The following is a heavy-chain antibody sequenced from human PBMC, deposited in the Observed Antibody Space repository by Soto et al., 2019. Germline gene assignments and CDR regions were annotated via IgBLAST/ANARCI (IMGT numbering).Heavy chain of an antibody. V-gene: IGHV3-23*01. CDR2: ISGSGGST. CDR1: GLNFRSYA. Sequence: GGRLRLSCGASGLNFRSYAMSWVRQEKGEGLEWGSAISGSGGSTYYADSVKGRFTISRDNSKNKLYLQKKSLRGEKTEEKNKAIHRYDPCFDPWGQGTLVIVSS. J-gene: IGHJ5*02. CDR3: AIHRYDPCFDP. D-gene: IGHD3-9*01.